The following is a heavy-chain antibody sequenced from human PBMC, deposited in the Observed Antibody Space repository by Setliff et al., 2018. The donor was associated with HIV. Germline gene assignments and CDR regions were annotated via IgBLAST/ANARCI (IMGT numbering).Heavy chain of an antibody. CDR2: IKHDGGEA. V-gene: IGHV3-7*05. CDR1: GFTFSTFW. D-gene: IGHD3-10*01. J-gene: IGHJ4*02. CDR3: ARDWELRTIGWEARFDY. Sequence: GGSLRLSCAASGFTFSTFWMTWVRQSPEKGLEWVASIKHDGGEAHYVDSLKGRFTISRDSPKNSLYLQMNSLRVEDTAVYYCARDWELRTIGWEARFDYWGQGTLVTVSS.